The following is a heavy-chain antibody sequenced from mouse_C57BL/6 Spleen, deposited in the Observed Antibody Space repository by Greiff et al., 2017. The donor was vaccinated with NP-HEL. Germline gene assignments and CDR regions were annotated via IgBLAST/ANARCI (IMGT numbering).Heavy chain of an antibody. CDR3: ARSGGSSRNYFDY. J-gene: IGHJ2*01. Sequence: VQLQQPGAELVRPGSSVKLSCKASGYTFTSYWMHWVKQRPIQGLEWIGNIDPSDSETHYNQKFKDKATLTVDKSSSTAYMQLSSLTSEDSAVYYCARSGGSSRNYFDYWGQGTTLTVSS. V-gene: IGHV1-52*01. D-gene: IGHD1-1*01. CDR2: IDPSDSET. CDR1: GYTFTSYW.